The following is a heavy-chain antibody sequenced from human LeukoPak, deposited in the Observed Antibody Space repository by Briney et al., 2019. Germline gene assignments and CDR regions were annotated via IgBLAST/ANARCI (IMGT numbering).Heavy chain of an antibody. CDR3: AVWFGAYYLDY. D-gene: IGHD3-10*01. CDR2: IFYSGST. V-gene: IGHV4-31*03. J-gene: IGHJ4*02. CDR1: GGSISRGGSY. Sequence: PSETLSLTCTVSGGSISRGGSYWSWIRQHPGKGLVWIGYIFYSGSTYYNPSLKSRVTISVDTSKNQFSLKLSSVTAADTAVYYCAVWFGAYYLDYWGQGTLVTVSS.